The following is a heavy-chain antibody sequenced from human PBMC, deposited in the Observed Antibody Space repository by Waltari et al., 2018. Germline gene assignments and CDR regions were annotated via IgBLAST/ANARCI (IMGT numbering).Heavy chain of an antibody. CDR2: INAANGNT. D-gene: IGHD6-13*01. Sequence: QVQLVQSGAEVKRPGASVKVPCKASGYTFTGYAMHWVRLVPGQRLEWMGWINAANGNTKYSQKFRGRVTLTRDTLVSTADFELSSLRPEDTAVYYCTREMAAAGTWYFDYWGQGTLVTVSS. CDR3: TREMAAAGTWYFDY. CDR1: GYTFTGYA. V-gene: IGHV1-3*01. J-gene: IGHJ4*02.